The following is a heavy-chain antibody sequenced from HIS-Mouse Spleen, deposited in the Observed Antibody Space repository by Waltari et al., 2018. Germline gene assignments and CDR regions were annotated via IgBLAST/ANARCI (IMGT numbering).Heavy chain of an antibody. CDR2: INHSGST. D-gene: IGHD6-13*01. CDR1: GGSFSGYY. J-gene: IGHJ4*02. CDR3: ARGPRYSSSPFDY. V-gene: IGHV4-34*01. Sequence: QVQLQQWGAGLLKPSETLSLTCAVYGGSFSGYYWSWIRQPPGKGLEWIGEINHSGSTNYNPSLKSRVTISVETSKDQFSLKLSSVTAADTAVYYCARGPRYSSSPFDYWGQGTLVTVSS.